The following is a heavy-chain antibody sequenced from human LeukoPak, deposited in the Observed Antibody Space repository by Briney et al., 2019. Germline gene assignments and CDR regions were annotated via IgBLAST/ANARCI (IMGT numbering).Heavy chain of an antibody. Sequence: GGSLRLSCAASGFTFSAYAMNWVRQAPGKGLEWVSYITSSSSTIYYADSVKGRFTISRDNAKNSLYLQMNSLRAEDTAVYYCARDRSRWPTTADADVWGQGTTVTVSS. CDR2: ITSSSSTI. D-gene: IGHD1-1*01. CDR3: ARDRSRWPTTADADV. CDR1: GFTFSAYA. V-gene: IGHV3-48*01. J-gene: IGHJ6*02.